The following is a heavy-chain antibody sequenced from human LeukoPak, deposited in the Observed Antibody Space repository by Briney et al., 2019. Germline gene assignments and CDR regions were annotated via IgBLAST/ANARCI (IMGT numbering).Heavy chain of an antibody. CDR1: GFTFSDAW. J-gene: IGHJ4*02. D-gene: IGHD6-19*01. CDR2: IKSKSDRGTT. V-gene: IGHV3-15*01. Sequence: GGSLRLSCAASGFTFSDAWMSWVRQAPGKGLEWVGRIKSKSDRGTTDYAAPVKGRFTISRDTSENTLYLQMNSLRPEDTAVYFCARREGSGLLDYWGQGTLVTVSS. CDR3: ARREGSGLLDY.